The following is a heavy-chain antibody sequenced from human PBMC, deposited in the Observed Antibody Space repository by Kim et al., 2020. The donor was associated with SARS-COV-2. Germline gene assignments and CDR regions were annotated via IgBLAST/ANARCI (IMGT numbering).Heavy chain of an antibody. Sequence: GGSLRLSCAASGFTFSSYGMHWVRQAPGKGLEWVAVISYDGSNKYYADSVKGRFTVSRDNSKNTLYLQMNSLRAEDTAVYYCAKDHSYYDSSGYYYLDY. J-gene: IGHJ4*01. CDR1: GFTFSSYG. CDR3: AKDHSYYDSSGYYYLDY. CDR2: ISYDGSNK. V-gene: IGHV3-30*18. D-gene: IGHD3-22*01.